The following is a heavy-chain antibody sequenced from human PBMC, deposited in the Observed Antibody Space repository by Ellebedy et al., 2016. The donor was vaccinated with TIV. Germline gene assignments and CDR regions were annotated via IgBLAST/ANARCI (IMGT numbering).Heavy chain of an antibody. CDR3: ARDLILGSTQNYYYYGMDV. CDR1: GGSISSYY. D-gene: IGHD3/OR15-3a*01. Sequence: SETLSLTCTVSGGSISSYYWSWIRQPPGKGLEWIGYIYYSGSTNYNPSLKSRVTISVDTSKNQFSLKLSSVTAADTAVNYCARDLILGSTQNYYYYGMDVWGQGTTVTVSS. V-gene: IGHV4-59*01. J-gene: IGHJ6*02. CDR2: IYYSGST.